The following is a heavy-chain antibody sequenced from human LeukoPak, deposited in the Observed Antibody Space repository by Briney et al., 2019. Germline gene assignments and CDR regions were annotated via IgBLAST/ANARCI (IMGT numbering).Heavy chain of an antibody. D-gene: IGHD5-18*01. V-gene: IGHV1-18*01. CDR2: ISAYNGNT. CDR1: GYTFTSYG. Sequence: ASVKVSCKASGYTFTSYGISWVRQAPGQGLEWMGWISAYNGNTNYAQKLQGRVTMTTDTSTSTAYMELRSLRSDDTAVYYCARDRTYSYGYNYYYGMDVWGQGTTVTVSS. CDR3: ARDRTYSYGYNYYYGMDV. J-gene: IGHJ6*01.